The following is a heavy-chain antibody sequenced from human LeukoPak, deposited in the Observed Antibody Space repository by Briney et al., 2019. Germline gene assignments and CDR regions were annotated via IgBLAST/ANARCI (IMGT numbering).Heavy chain of an antibody. CDR2: ISYDGSNK. CDR3: ASTGATVTRYFDY. V-gene: IGHV3-30*04. J-gene: IGHJ4*02. D-gene: IGHD4-17*01. Sequence: GGSLRLSCAASGFTFSSYAMHWVRQAPGKGLEWVAVISYDGSNKYYADSVKGRFTISRDNSKNTLYLQMNSLRAEDTAVYYCASTGATVTRYFDYWGQGTLVTVSS. CDR1: GFTFSSYA.